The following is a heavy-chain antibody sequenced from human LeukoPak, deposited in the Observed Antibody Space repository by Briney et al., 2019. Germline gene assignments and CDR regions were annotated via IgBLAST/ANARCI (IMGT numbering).Heavy chain of an antibody. V-gene: IGHV3-23*01. J-gene: IGHJ4*02. D-gene: IGHD5-24*01. CDR2: ISSSGGST. CDR1: GFTFSSYA. CDR3: AKPMATIRSFDY. Sequence: PGGSLRLSCAASGFTFSSYAMSWVRQAPGKGLEWVSAISSSGGSTYYADSVKGRFTISRDNSKNTLYLQMNSLRAEDTAVYFCAKPMATIRSFDYWGQRTLVTVSS.